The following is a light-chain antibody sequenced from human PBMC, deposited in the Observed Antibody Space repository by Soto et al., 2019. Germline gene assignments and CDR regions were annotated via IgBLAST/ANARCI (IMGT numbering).Light chain of an antibody. CDR2: DSS. J-gene: IGKJ5*01. V-gene: IGKV3-11*01. Sequence: EVVLTQSPATLSLSPGERATLSCRASQSVSSYIAWYQQKPGQAPRLLIYDSSNRATGIPARFSGSGSGTDFTLIISSLEPEDFAVYDCQQRNSWPVTFGQGTRLEIK. CDR1: QSVSSY. CDR3: QQRNSWPVT.